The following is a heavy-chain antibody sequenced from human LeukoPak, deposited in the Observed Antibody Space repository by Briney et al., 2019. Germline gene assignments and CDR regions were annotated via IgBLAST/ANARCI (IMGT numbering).Heavy chain of an antibody. CDR1: GGTFSRYA. D-gene: IGHD1-26*01. J-gene: IGHJ4*02. V-gene: IGHV1-69*13. Sequence: SVKVSCKASGGTFSRYAISWVRQAPGQGLEWMGGYIPMFGTANYAQSFQNRVTITADESTSTFSMEVSSLRPEDTAVYFCAGASSKWELSFWGQGTLVTVSS. CDR2: YIPMFGTA. CDR3: AGASSKWELSF.